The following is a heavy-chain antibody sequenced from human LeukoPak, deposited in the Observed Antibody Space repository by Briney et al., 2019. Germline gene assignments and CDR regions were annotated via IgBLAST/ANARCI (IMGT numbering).Heavy chain of an antibody. CDR3: AREELESFDY. CDR2: IGGSSSSI. Sequence: PGESLRLSCAASGFTFSRYSMNWVRQAPGKGPEWVSSIGGSSSSIYYADSVKGRFTISRDNAKNSLYLQMNSLRAEDTAIYYCAREELESFDYWGQGTLVTVSS. V-gene: IGHV3-21*01. J-gene: IGHJ4*02. CDR1: GFTFSRYS. D-gene: IGHD1-1*01.